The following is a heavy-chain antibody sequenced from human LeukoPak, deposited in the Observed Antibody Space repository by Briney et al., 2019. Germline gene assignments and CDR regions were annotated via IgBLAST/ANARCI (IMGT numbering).Heavy chain of an antibody. CDR2: ISSSSSYI. D-gene: IGHD5-18*01. CDR3: ARDISVRGDYSYGYVYYYYYMDV. V-gene: IGHV3-21*01. J-gene: IGHJ6*03. CDR1: GFTFSSYS. Sequence: GGSLRLSCAASGFTFSSYSMNWVRQAPGKGLEWVSSISSSSSYIYYADSVKGRFTISRDNAKNSLYLQMNSLRAEDSAVYYCARDISVRGDYSYGYVYYYYYMDVWAKGPRSPSP.